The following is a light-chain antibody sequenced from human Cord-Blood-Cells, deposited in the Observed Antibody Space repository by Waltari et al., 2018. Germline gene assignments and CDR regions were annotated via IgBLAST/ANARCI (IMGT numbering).Light chain of an antibody. CDR2: DVS. CDR1: SSDVGCYNY. V-gene: IGLV2-14*01. Sequence: QSALTQPASVSGSPGQSITISCTGTSSDVGCYNYVSWYQQHPGKAPTRMIYDVSNRPSGVSNRFSGSKSGNTASLTISGLQAEDEADYYCSSYTSSSTLVFGGGTKLTVL. J-gene: IGLJ2*01. CDR3: SSYTSSSTLV.